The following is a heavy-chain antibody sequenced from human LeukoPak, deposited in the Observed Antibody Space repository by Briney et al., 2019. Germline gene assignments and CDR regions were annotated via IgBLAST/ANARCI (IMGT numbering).Heavy chain of an antibody. CDR1: GGSISSYY. CDR2: IYYSGST. J-gene: IGHJ4*02. D-gene: IGHD1-1*01. Sequence: PSETLSLTCTVSGGSISSYYWSWIRQPPGKGLEWIGYIYYSGSTNYNPSLKSRVTISVDTSKNQFSLKLSSVTAADTAVYYCARGGPVQLERPVDYYFDYWGQGTLVTVSS. V-gene: IGHV4-59*01. CDR3: ARGGPVQLERPVDYYFDY.